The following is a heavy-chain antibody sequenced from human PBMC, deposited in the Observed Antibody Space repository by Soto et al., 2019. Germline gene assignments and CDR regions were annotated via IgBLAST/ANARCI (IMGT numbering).Heavy chain of an antibody. CDR1: GLTVSSNY. CDR3: ARDRPGDEGDGFDI. V-gene: IGHV3-53*02. CDR2: LYSGGIT. D-gene: IGHD3-10*01. J-gene: IGHJ3*02. Sequence: EVQLVETGGGLIQRGGSLRLSCAASGLTVSSNYMNWVRQAPGKGLEWVSVLYSGGITHYAGSVKGRFIISRDNSKNTLYLQMNSLRVEDTAVYYCARDRPGDEGDGFDIWGHGTMVTVSS.